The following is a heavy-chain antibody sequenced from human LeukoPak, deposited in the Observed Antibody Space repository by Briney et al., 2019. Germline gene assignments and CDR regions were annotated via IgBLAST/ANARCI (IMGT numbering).Heavy chain of an antibody. CDR3: AKDTTNSGSYSFDY. J-gene: IGHJ4*02. V-gene: IGHV3-23*01. Sequence: GGSLRLSCAASGFTFSSYGMSWVRQAPGKGLEWVSAIGGSGGRTYYADSVKGPFNISRDNSKNTLYLQMNSLRSEDTAVYYCAKDTTNSGSYSFDYWGQGTLVTVSS. CDR1: GFTFSSYG. CDR2: IGGSGGRT. D-gene: IGHD1-26*01.